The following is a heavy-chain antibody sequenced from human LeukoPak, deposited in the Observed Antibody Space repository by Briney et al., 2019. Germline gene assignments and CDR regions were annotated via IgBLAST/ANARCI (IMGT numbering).Heavy chain of an antibody. CDR1: GGSISSSSYY. V-gene: IGHV4-39*01. CDR2: IYYSGST. Sequence: SETLSLTCTVSGGSISSSSYYWGWIRQPPGKGLEWIGSIYYSGSTYYNPSLKSRVTISVDTSKNQFSLKLSSVTAADTAVHYCASITMIVDYWGQGTLVTVSS. CDR3: ASITMIVDY. J-gene: IGHJ4*02. D-gene: IGHD3-22*01.